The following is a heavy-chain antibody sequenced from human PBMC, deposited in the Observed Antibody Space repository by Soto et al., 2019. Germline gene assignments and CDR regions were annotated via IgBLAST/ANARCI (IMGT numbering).Heavy chain of an antibody. D-gene: IGHD6-13*01. V-gene: IGHV4-59*08. Sequence: SETLSLTCTVSGGSISSYYWSWIRQPPGKGLEWIGYIYYSGSTNYNPSLKSRVTISVDTSKNQFSLKLSSVAAADTAVYYCARCIAAAGTGHYYYGMDVWGQGTTVT. J-gene: IGHJ6*02. CDR3: ARCIAAAGTGHYYYGMDV. CDR1: GGSISSYY. CDR2: IYYSGST.